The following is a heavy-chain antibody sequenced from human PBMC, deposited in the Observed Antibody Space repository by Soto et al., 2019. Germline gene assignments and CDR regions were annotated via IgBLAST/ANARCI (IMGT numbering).Heavy chain of an antibody. CDR2: IIPIFGTA. CDR1: GGTFSSYD. CDR3: ARVPGYCTNGVCYTYGMDV. J-gene: IGHJ6*02. Sequence: SVKVSCKASGGTFSSYDISWVRQAPGQGLEWMGWIIPIFGTADYAQKFQGRVTMTAHESTSTAYMELSSLRSEDTVVYYCARVPGYCTNGVCYTYGMDVWGQGTTVTVSS. D-gene: IGHD2-8*01. V-gene: IGHV1-69*13.